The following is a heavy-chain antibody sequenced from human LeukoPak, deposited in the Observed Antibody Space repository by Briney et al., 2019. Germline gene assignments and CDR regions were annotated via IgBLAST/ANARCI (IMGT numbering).Heavy chain of an antibody. Sequence: ASVKVSCKASGYTFTSYDINWVRQATGQALEWMGWMNPNSGNTGYAQKFQGRVTMTRNTSISTAYMELSSLRSEDTAVNYCASLDFWSGYSNGLDVWGQGTTVTVSS. D-gene: IGHD3-3*01. CDR3: ASLDFWSGYSNGLDV. CDR2: MNPNSGNT. CDR1: GYTFTSYD. V-gene: IGHV1-8*01. J-gene: IGHJ6*02.